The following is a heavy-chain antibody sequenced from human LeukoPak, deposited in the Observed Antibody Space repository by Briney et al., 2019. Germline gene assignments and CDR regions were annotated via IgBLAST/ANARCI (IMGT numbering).Heavy chain of an antibody. CDR2: IIPIFGTP. V-gene: IGHV1-69*01. Sequence: ASVKASCKASGGTFSSYAISWVRQAPGQGLEWMGGIIPIFGTPNYAQKFQGRVTITADESTSTAYMELSSLRSEDTAVYYCATAQRYDSSGYYYVTFDYWGQGTLVTVSS. J-gene: IGHJ4*02. D-gene: IGHD3-22*01. CDR1: GGTFSSYA. CDR3: ATAQRYDSSGYYYVTFDY.